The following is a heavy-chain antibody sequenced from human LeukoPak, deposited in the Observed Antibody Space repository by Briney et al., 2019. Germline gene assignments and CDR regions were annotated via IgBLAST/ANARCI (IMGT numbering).Heavy chain of an antibody. V-gene: IGHV4-34*01. Sequence: SETLSLTCTVSGGSISTYYWSWIRQPPGKGLEWIGEINHSGSTNYNPSLKSRVTISVDTSKNQFSLKLSSVTAADTAVYYCARDKYYGSGTPHFDYWGQGTLVTVSS. CDR1: GGSISTYY. CDR2: INHSGST. D-gene: IGHD3-10*01. CDR3: ARDKYYGSGTPHFDY. J-gene: IGHJ4*02.